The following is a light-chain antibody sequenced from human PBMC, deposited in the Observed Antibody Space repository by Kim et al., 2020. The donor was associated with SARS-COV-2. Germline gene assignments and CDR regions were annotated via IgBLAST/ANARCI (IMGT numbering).Light chain of an antibody. CDR1: FIGCKN. Sequence: SYELTQPLSVSVALGQTAMIACRGTFIGCKNVHWYQLKPGQAPVVVIYRDSNRPPGIPERFSGSNSGSTATLTISRAQDGDEADYFCQVWDSSTAVFGGG. V-gene: IGLV3-9*01. CDR2: RDS. J-gene: IGLJ3*02. CDR3: QVWDSSTAV.